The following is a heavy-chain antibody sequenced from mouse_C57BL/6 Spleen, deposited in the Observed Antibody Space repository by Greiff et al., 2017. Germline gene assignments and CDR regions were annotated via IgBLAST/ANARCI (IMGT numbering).Heavy chain of an antibody. Sequence: EVQGVESGGGLVKPGGSLKLSCAASGFTFSSYAMSWVRPTPEKRLEWVATISDGGSYTYYPDNVKGRFTISRDNAKNNLYLQMSHLKSEDTAMYYCARDYYGSSYWYFDVWGTGTTVTVSS. CDR3: ARDYYGSSYWYFDV. CDR2: ISDGGSYT. J-gene: IGHJ1*03. D-gene: IGHD1-1*01. V-gene: IGHV5-4*01. CDR1: GFTFSSYA.